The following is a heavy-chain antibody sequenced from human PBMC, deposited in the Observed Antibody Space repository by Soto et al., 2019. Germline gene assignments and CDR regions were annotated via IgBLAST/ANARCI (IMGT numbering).Heavy chain of an antibody. J-gene: IGHJ6*02. V-gene: IGHV3-30-3*01. CDR3: ARDVGSSSWYLYGMDV. CDR1: GFTFSSYA. Sequence: GGSLRLSCAASGFTFSSYAMHWVRQAPGKGLEWVAVISYDGSNKYYADSVKGRFTISRDNSKNTLYLQMNSLRAEDTAVYYCARDVGSSSWYLYGMDVWGQGTTVTVSS. D-gene: IGHD6-13*01. CDR2: ISYDGSNK.